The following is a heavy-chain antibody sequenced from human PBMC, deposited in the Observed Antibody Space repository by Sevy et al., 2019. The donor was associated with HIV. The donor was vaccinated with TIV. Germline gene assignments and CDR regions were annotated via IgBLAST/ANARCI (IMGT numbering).Heavy chain of an antibody. D-gene: IGHD2-2*01. V-gene: IGHV4-34*01. CDR2: INESGIT. CDR1: DGSFSGYY. J-gene: IGHJ5*02. Sequence: SETLSLTCGVHDGSFSGYYWNWIRQLPGKGLECIGEINESGITYYNPSLKSRVTISVDTSKKQFSLKLNSVTAADTAVYFCARSPPVVVVPGAPSWFDPWGQGTLVTVSS. CDR3: ARSPPVVVVPGAPSWFDP.